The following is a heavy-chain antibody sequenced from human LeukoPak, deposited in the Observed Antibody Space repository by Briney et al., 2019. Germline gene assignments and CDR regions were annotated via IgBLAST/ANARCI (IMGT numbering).Heavy chain of an antibody. V-gene: IGHV4-59*01. J-gene: IGHJ5*02. CDR2: IYYSGST. Sequence: SETLSLTCTVSGGSISSYYWSWLRQPPGKGLEWIGYIYYSGSTNYNPPLKSRVTISVDTSKNQFSLKLSSVTAADTAVYYCARGQSPRYCSSTSCYSWFDPWGQGTLVTVSS. D-gene: IGHD2-2*02. CDR3: ARGQSPRYCSSTSCYSWFDP. CDR1: GGSISSYY.